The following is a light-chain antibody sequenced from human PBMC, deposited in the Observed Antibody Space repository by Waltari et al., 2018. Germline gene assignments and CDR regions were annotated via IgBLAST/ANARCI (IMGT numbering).Light chain of an antibody. CDR3: LSYTTRISFV. CDR1: SNDIGNSNH. Sequence: QPALTQPSSVSGSPGQSITISCTGSSNDIGNSNHVSWYQQPPGKAPRLLISEVTERPSGVSDRFSGSKSGNTASLTISGLQAEDEADYYCLSYTTRISFVFGGGTKLSVL. V-gene: IGLV2-23*02. J-gene: IGLJ2*01. CDR2: EVT.